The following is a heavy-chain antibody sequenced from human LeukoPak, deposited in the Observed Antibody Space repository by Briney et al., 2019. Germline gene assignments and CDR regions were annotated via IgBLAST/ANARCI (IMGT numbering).Heavy chain of an antibody. CDR3: AGAARLYYFDY. V-gene: IGHV4-31*03. CDR2: IYYSGST. CDR1: GGSISSSSYY. D-gene: IGHD6-6*01. Sequence: SETLSLTCTVSGGSISSSSYYWGWIRQPPGKGLEWIGYIYYSGSTYYNPSLKSRVTISVDTSKNQFSLKLSSVTAADTAVYYCAGAARLYYFDYWGQGTLVTVSS. J-gene: IGHJ4*02.